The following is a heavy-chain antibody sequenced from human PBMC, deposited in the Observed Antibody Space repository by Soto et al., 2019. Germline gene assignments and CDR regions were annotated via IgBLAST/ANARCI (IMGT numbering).Heavy chain of an antibody. D-gene: IGHD3-22*01. V-gene: IGHV1-69*06. CDR3: ARGADYYDSSGYYDWFDP. CDR2: IIPIFGTA. J-gene: IGHJ5*02. Sequence: GASVKVSCKASGGTFSSYAISWVRQAPGQGLEWMGGIIPIFGTANYAQKFQGRVTITADKSTSTAYMELSSLRSEDTAVYYCARGADYYDSSGYYDWFDPWGQGTLVTVSS. CDR1: GGTFSSYA.